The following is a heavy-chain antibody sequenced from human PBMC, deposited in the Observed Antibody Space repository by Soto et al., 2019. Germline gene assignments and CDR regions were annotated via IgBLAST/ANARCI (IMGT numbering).Heavy chain of an antibody. V-gene: IGHV5-51*01. CDR2: IYPGSSEI. CDR3: APYYNYWKI. Sequence: EVQLVQSGAEVKKPGESLKISCKASGYNFARSSIGWVRQMPGKGLEWVAIIYPGSSEITYSPSFQGQVTISADMSISNPYLQWSSLKASDTAIYYCAPYYNYWKIWGQGTLVTVSS. J-gene: IGHJ4*02. D-gene: IGHD3-3*01. CDR1: GYNFARSS.